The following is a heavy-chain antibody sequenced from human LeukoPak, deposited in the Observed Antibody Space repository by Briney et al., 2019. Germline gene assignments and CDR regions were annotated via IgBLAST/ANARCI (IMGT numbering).Heavy chain of an antibody. CDR1: GGSFRSSSYY. J-gene: IGHJ4*02. D-gene: IGHD3-22*01. V-gene: IGHV4-39*01. CDR2: IFYSGNT. CDR3: ARRAPYNYDSSGYAFDY. Sequence: PSETLSLTCTVSGGSFRSSSYYWAWIRQPPGKGLEWIGSIFYSGNTYFNPSLKSRVTMSVDTSKNQFSLKLRSVTAADTAVYYCARRAPYNYDSSGYAFDYWGQGTLVTVPS.